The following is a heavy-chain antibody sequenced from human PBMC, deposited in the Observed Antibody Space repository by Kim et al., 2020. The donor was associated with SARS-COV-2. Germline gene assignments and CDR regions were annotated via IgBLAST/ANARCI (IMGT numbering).Heavy chain of an antibody. Sequence: ASVKVSCKASGYTFTSYAMHWVRQAPGQRLEWMGWINAGNGNTKYSQKFQGRVTITRDTSASTAYMELSSLRSEDTAVYYCARDPLPHYYGSGSYLGFYFDYWGQGTLVTVSS. CDR3: ARDPLPHYYGSGSYLGFYFDY. CDR1: GYTFTSYA. CDR2: INAGNGNT. D-gene: IGHD3-10*01. V-gene: IGHV1-3*01. J-gene: IGHJ4*02.